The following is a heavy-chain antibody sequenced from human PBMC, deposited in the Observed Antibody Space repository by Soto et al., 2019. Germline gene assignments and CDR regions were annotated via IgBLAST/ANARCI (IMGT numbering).Heavy chain of an antibody. CDR1: WCSISGYY. Sequence: SETLSLTSTVSWCSISGYYGSWVRQTPGKGLEWIGYIYHSGSTNYTPSLQSRVTISVDTSKTPFSLKLSSVTAADTAVYYCARAYGDYVFDYWGQGTLVTVS. D-gene: IGHD4-17*01. CDR2: IYHSGST. J-gene: IGHJ4*02. CDR3: ARAYGDYVFDY. V-gene: IGHV4-59*01.